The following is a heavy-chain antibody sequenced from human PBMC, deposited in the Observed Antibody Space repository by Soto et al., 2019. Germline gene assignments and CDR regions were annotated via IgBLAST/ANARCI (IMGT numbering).Heavy chain of an antibody. D-gene: IGHD4-4*01. V-gene: IGHV3-7*01. Sequence: EVQLVESGGGLVQPGGSLRLSCTASGFTFSDSWMTWVRQAPGKGLERVARIKPDERETKYADPMKGRFSISRDNAKNSMYLQMDSLRGEDTAVYYCVRGGSNYASWGQGTLVTVSS. CDR3: VRGGSNYAS. J-gene: IGHJ5*02. CDR2: IKPDERET. CDR1: GFTFSDSW.